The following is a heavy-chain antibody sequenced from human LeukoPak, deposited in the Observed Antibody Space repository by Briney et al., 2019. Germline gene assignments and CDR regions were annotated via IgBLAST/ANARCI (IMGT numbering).Heavy chain of an antibody. CDR1: GFTFYDYA. CDR3: AKEGSSWSTFDY. D-gene: IGHD6-13*01. CDR2: ISWNGPSI. J-gene: IGHJ4*02. V-gene: IGHV3-9*03. Sequence: GGSLRFSCATSGFTFYDYAMYWLRHAPGKGLEWVSGISWNGPSIAYADSVKGRFTMSRDNAKTSLYLQMNSLRAEDMGLYYCAKEGSSWSTFDYWGQGTLVTVSS.